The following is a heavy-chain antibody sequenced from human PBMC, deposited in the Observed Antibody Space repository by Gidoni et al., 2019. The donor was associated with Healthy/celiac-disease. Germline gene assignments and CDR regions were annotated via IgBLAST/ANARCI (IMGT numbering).Heavy chain of an antibody. D-gene: IGHD3-3*01. CDR1: GFTFSSYA. CDR2: ISGSGGST. Sequence: EVQLLESGGGLVQPGGSLRLSCAASGFTFSSYARGWVRQAPGKGLEWFSAISGSGGSTYYANSVKGRFTISRDNSKNTLYLQMNSLRAEDTAVYYCAKDIGITIFGVGKTGMDVWGQVTTVTVSS. J-gene: IGHJ6*02. V-gene: IGHV3-23*01. CDR3: AKDIGITIFGVGKTGMDV.